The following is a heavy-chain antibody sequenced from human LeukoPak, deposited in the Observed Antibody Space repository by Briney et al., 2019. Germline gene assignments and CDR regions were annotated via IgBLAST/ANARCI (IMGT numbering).Heavy chain of an antibody. Sequence: AGGSLRLSCAASGFTFSNYAMTWVRQAPGKGLEWVSAISGSDGSTLYSDSVTGRFNISRDNLQNTLYLQMSSLRADDTAVYYCAKDGYDFWSAYQIDLWGQGALVTVSS. V-gene: IGHV3-23*01. J-gene: IGHJ5*02. CDR2: ISGSDGST. CDR3: AKDGYDFWSAYQIDL. CDR1: GFTFSNYA. D-gene: IGHD3-3*01.